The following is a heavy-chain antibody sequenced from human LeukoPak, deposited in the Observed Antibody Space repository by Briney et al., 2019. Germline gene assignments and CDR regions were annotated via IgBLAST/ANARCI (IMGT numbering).Heavy chain of an antibody. D-gene: IGHD3-9*01. V-gene: IGHV3-21*01. CDR2: ISSSSSYI. Sequence: PGGSLRLSCAASGFTFSSYSMNWVRQAPGKELEWVSSISSSSSYIYYADSVKGRFTISRDNAKNSLYLQMNSLRAEDTAVYYCARDPGYDILTGSLPIDYWGQGTLVTVSS. CDR3: ARDPGYDILTGSLPIDY. CDR1: GFTFSSYS. J-gene: IGHJ4*02.